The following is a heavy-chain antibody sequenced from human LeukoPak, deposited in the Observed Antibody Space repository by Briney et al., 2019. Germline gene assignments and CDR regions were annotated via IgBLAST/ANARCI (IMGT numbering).Heavy chain of an antibody. V-gene: IGHV3-74*01. D-gene: IGHD1-20*01. CDR2: INSDGSTT. Sequence: GESLRLSCGASGFTFSSYWMHWVRQAPGKGLVWISRINSDGSTTSYADSVKGRFTISRDNSKNTLYLQMNSLRAEDTAVYYCANNWNLDYWGQGTLVTVSS. J-gene: IGHJ4*02. CDR3: ANNWNLDY. CDR1: GFTFSSYW.